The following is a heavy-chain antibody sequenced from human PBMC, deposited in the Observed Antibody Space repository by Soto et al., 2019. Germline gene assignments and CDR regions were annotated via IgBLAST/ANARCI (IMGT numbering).Heavy chain of an antibody. V-gene: IGHV4-39*01. J-gene: IGHJ4*02. CDR1: GGSISSSGYY. D-gene: IGHD5-18*01. CDR2: IYYSEST. CDR3: ARHLNRGYSYVDY. Sequence: SETLSLTCSVSGGSISSSGYYWGWIRQPPGKGLEWIGSIYYSESTYYNPSLKSRVTISVDTSKNQFSLKLSSVTAADTAVYYGARHLNRGYSYVDYWGQGTLVTVSS.